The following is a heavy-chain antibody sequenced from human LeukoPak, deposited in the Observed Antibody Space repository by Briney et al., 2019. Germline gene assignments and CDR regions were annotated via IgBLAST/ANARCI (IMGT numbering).Heavy chain of an antibody. CDR3: ARDSAYYGDYESYFDY. D-gene: IGHD4-17*01. CDR2: ISGSGGST. Sequence: GGSLRLSCAASGFTFSSYAMSWVRQAPGKGLEWVSAISGSGGSTYYADSVKGRFTISRDNSKNSLYLQMNSLRAEDTAVYYCARDSAYYGDYESYFDYWGQGTLVTVSS. V-gene: IGHV3-23*01. J-gene: IGHJ4*02. CDR1: GFTFSSYA.